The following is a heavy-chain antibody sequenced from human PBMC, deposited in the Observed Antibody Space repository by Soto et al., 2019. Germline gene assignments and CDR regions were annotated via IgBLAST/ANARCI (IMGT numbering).Heavy chain of an antibody. CDR2: ISAYNGNT. D-gene: IGHD6-19*01. CDR1: GYTFTSYG. V-gene: IGHV1-18*01. J-gene: IGHJ4*02. CDR3: AREGIAVAVDY. Sequence: GASVKVSCKASGYTFTSYGISWVRQAPGQGLEWMGWISAYNGNTNYAQKLQGRVTMTTDTSTSTDYMELRSLRSDDTAVYYCAREGIAVAVDYWGQGTLVTVSS.